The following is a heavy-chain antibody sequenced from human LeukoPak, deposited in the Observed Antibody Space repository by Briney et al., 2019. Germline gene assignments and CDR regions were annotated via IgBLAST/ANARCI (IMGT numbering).Heavy chain of an antibody. CDR1: GGSISSYY. J-gene: IGHJ3*02. Sequence: SETLSLTCTVSGGSISSYYWSWIRQPPGKGLEWLGYIYYSGSTNYNPSLKSRVTISVDTSKNQFSLKLSSVTAADTAVYYCARRLVGATFKTFDIWGQGTLVTVSS. V-gene: IGHV4-59*08. CDR2: IYYSGST. CDR3: ARRLVGATFKTFDI. D-gene: IGHD1-26*01.